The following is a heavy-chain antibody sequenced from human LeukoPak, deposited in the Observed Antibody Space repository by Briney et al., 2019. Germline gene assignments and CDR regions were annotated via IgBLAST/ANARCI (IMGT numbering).Heavy chain of an antibody. CDR2: INSDGGGA. V-gene: IGHV3-74*01. D-gene: IGHD5/OR15-5a*01. CDR1: GITFGNNW. Sequence: GGSLRLSCAASGITFGNNWMHWVRQGPGKGLVWISRINSDGGGANYADSVKGRFTVSRDNAKNTLYLQVNSLRAEDTAVYYRARGVPHNWFDTWRQGTLVSV. J-gene: IGHJ5*02. CDR3: ARGVPHNWFDT.